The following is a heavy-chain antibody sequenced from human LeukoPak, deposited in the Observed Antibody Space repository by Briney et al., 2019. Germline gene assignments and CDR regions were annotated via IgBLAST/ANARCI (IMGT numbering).Heavy chain of an antibody. J-gene: IGHJ4*02. D-gene: IGHD3-3*01. CDR3: ARDSPPGGLRFLEWFPHVSFYEY. CDR1: GYTFSGYY. Sequence: GASVKVPCKASGYTFSGYYIHWVRQAPGQGLQWMGWIDPRSGGTNYAQKFKGRLTMTRDTSISTVYMELSSLRSDDTAVYYCARDSPPGGLRFLEWFPHVSFYEYWGQGILVTVSS. CDR2: IDPRSGGT. V-gene: IGHV1-2*02.